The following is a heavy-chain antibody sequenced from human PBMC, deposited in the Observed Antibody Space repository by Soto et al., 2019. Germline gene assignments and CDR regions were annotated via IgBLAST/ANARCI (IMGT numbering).Heavy chain of an antibody. Sequence: GGALRLSCAASGFTFSSYGMRWVRQAPSKGLEGGEVIWYDGSNKYYADSVKCRFTISRDNSNNTLYLQMNSLRAEDTAVYYCSRDGDIVVVVANKEHAFDIWGQGTMVTVSS. V-gene: IGHV3-33*01. D-gene: IGHD2-15*01. CDR1: GFTFSSYG. J-gene: IGHJ3*02. CDR3: SRDGDIVVVVANKEHAFDI. CDR2: IWYDGSNK.